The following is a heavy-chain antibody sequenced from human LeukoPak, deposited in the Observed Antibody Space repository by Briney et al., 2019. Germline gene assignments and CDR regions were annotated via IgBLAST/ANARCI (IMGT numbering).Heavy chain of an antibody. CDR2: ISGSGGNT. D-gene: IGHD6-13*01. Sequence: GGSLRPSCAASGFTFSSYAMTWVRQAPGKGLEWVSSISGSGGNTYYADSVKGRFTISRDNSKNTLYLQMNNVGAEDTALYYCAKCMAEPGTCYFDYWGQGTLVTVSS. J-gene: IGHJ4*02. CDR3: AKCMAEPGTCYFDY. CDR1: GFTFSSYA. V-gene: IGHV3-23*01.